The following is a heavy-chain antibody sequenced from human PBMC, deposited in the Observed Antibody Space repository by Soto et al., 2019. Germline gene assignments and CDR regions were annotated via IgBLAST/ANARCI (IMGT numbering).Heavy chain of an antibody. CDR1: GFTFSSSW. J-gene: IGHJ4*02. CDR2: IKQDGSEK. D-gene: IGHD1-20*01. CDR3: ARADNWNRPFDY. V-gene: IGHV3-7*05. Sequence: PGGSLRLSCAAPGFTFSSSWMSWVRQAPGKGLEWVANIKQDGSEKNYVDSVKGRFTISRDNAKNSLYLQMNSLRAEDTAVYYCARADNWNRPFDYWGQGTLVTVSS.